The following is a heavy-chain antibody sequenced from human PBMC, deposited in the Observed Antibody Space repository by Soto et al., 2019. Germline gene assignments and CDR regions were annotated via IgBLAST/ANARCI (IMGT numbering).Heavy chain of an antibody. Sequence: QLQLQESGPGLVKPSETLSLTCTVSGGSISSSSYYWGWIRQPPGKGLEWIGSIYYSGSTYYNPSLKSRVTISVDTSKNQFSLKLSSVTAADTAVYYCARHPRGRKWLTPAGTDIWGQGTMVTVSS. V-gene: IGHV4-39*01. CDR2: IYYSGST. CDR3: ARHPRGRKWLTPAGTDI. CDR1: GGSISSSSYY. D-gene: IGHD3-22*01. J-gene: IGHJ3*02.